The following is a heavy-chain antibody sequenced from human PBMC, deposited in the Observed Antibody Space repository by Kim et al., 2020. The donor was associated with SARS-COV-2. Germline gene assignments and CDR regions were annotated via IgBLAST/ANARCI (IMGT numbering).Heavy chain of an antibody. CDR2: INHSGST. CDR3: ARGGDFWSGYYDYYYGMDV. D-gene: IGHD3-3*01. CDR1: GGSFSGYY. J-gene: IGHJ6*02. V-gene: IGHV4-34*01. Sequence: SETLSLTCAVYGGSFSGYYWSWIRQPPGKGLEWIGEINHSGSTNYNPSLKSRVTISVDTSKNQFSLKLSSVTAADTAVYYCARGGDFWSGYYDYYYGMDVWGQGTTVTVSS.